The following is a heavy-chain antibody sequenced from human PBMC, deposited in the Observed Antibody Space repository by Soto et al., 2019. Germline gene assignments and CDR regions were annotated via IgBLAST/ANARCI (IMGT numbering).Heavy chain of an antibody. CDR2: ISSSSSTI. CDR3: ARDKGRSPLDY. D-gene: IGHD2-15*01. J-gene: IGHJ4*02. V-gene: IGHV3-48*01. CDR1: GFTFSSYS. Sequence: TGGSLRLSCAASGFTFSSYSMNWVRQAPGKGLEWVSYISSSSSTIYYADSVKGRFTISRDNAKNSLYLQMNSLRAEDTAVYYWARDKGRSPLDYWGQGTLVTVSS.